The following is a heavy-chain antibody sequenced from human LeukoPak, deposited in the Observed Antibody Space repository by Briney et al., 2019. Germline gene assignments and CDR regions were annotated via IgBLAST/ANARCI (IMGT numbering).Heavy chain of an antibody. CDR1: GGSISSYY. D-gene: IGHD3-22*01. V-gene: IGHV4-59*01. CDR2: IYYSGST. Sequence: SETLSLTCTVSGGSISSYYRSWIRQPPGKGLEWIGYIYYSGSTNYNPSLKSRVTISVDTSKNQFSLKLSSVTAADTAVYYCARDGAYYDSSGYYRGAFDIWGQGTMVTVSS. CDR3: ARDGAYYDSSGYYRGAFDI. J-gene: IGHJ3*02.